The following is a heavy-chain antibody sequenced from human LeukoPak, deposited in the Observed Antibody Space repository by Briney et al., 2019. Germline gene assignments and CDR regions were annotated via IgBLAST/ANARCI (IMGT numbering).Heavy chain of an antibody. V-gene: IGHV3-30*01. Sequence: GGSLRLSCTASGFSFGTYAMHWVRQAPGKGFEWVAVISSDASITIYPDSMRGRFTISRDNSKNTLYLDMNNLKGEDTALYFFARDPIGGRPDYLDYWGQGTLVTVSS. D-gene: IGHD3-10*01. CDR1: GFSFGTYA. CDR3: ARDPIGGRPDYLDY. J-gene: IGHJ4*02. CDR2: ISSDASIT.